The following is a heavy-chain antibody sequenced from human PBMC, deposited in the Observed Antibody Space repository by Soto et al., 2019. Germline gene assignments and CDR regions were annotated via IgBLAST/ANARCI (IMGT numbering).Heavy chain of an antibody. J-gene: IGHJ4*02. CDR3: ARWLGDYDN. Sequence: EVQLVESGGGLVQPGGSLRLSCAASGFTFCSYAMHWVRQAPGKGLEYVSAISSNGDSTYYANSVKGRFTISRDNSKNTLYLQMGSLRAEDIAVYFCARWLGDYDNWGQGTLVTVSS. CDR2: ISSNGDST. V-gene: IGHV3-64*01. CDR1: GFTFCSYA. D-gene: IGHD3-16*01.